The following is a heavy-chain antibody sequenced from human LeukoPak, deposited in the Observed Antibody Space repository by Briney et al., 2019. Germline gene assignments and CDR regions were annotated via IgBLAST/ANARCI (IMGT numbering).Heavy chain of an antibody. CDR2: IIPIFGTA. J-gene: IGHJ4*02. Sequence: VASVKVSCKAPGGTFSSYAISWVRQAPGQGLEWMGGIIPIFGTANYAQKFQGRVTITTDESTSTAYMELSSLRSEDTAVYYCARGVGTPFDYWGQGTLVTVSS. CDR3: ARGVGTPFDY. D-gene: IGHD2-21*02. CDR1: GGTFSSYA. V-gene: IGHV1-69*05.